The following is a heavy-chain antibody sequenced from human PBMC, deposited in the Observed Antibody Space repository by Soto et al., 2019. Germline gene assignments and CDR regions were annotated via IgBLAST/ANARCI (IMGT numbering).Heavy chain of an antibody. J-gene: IGHJ4*02. CDR1: EGTFNSYA. Sequence: QAQVVQSGAEVRKPGSSVKLSCKASEGTFNSYAIAWVRQAPGQGLEWLGGIIPYYNTLNYAQKFQDRVTITSDDSTNTVYMELSSLRSDDTAVYFCASGASRWYPYFFDSWAQGTLVTVSS. CDR2: IIPYYNTL. V-gene: IGHV1-69*01. D-gene: IGHD6-13*01. CDR3: ASGASRWYPYFFDS.